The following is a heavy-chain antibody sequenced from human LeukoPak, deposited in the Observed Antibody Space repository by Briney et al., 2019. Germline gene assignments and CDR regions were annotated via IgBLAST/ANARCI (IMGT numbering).Heavy chain of an antibody. CDR2: VSGSGAST. CDR1: GFTFSTYA. J-gene: IGHJ4*02. V-gene: IGHV3-23*01. D-gene: IGHD6-19*01. Sequence: GGSLRLSCAASGFTFSTYAMSWVRQAPGKGLEWVSAVSGSGASTYYAASVKGRFTISRDNAKNSLYLQMNSLRAEDTALYYCAKGNSTGIAVAGSDYWGQGTLVTVSS. CDR3: AKGNSTGIAVAGSDY.